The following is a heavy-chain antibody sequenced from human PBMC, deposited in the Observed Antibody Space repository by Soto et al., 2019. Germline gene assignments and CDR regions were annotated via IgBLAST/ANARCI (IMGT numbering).Heavy chain of an antibody. Sequence: QVQLVQSGAEVKKPGSSVKVSCKASGGTFSSYTINWVRQAPGQGLEWMGRIIPILDSTNYAQRFQGRITIIADKSTRTGYMELRSLRSEATAVYYCAREAESSRWSDACDIWGQGTVVTVSS. V-gene: IGHV1-69*08. CDR1: GGTFSSYT. D-gene: IGHD6-13*01. CDR2: IIPILDST. CDR3: AREAESSRWSDACDI. J-gene: IGHJ3*02.